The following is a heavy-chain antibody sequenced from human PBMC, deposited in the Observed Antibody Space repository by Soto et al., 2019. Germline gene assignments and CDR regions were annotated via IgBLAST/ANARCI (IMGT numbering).Heavy chain of an antibody. Sequence: ASMKVSCKASGYTFTSYGISWVRQAPGQGLEWMGRISAYNGNTNYAQKFQGRVTMTTDTSTSTAYMELRSLRSDDTAVYYCARLYYYDTSGYYYVEDVWGQGTLVTVSS. CDR1: GYTFTSYG. J-gene: IGHJ4*02. CDR2: ISAYNGNT. D-gene: IGHD3-22*01. CDR3: ARLYYYDTSGYYYVEDV. V-gene: IGHV1-18*01.